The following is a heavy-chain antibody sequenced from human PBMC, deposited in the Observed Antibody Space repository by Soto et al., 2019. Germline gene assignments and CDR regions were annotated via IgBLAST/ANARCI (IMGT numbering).Heavy chain of an antibody. V-gene: IGHV4-39*01. Sequence: SETLSLTCTVSGGSISSSSYYWGWIRQPPGKGLEWIGSIYYSGSTYYNPSLKSRVTISVDTSKNQFSLKLSSVTAADTAVYYCTLRFLEWLPNYGMDVWGQGATVTVSS. J-gene: IGHJ6*02. CDR3: TLRFLEWLPNYGMDV. CDR1: GGSISSSSYY. D-gene: IGHD3-3*01. CDR2: IYYSGST.